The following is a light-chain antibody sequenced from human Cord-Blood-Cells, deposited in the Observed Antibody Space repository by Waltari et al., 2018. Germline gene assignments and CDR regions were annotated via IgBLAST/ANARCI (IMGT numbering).Light chain of an antibody. J-gene: IGLJ1*01. V-gene: IGLV3-1*01. Sequence: SYELTQPPSVSVSLGQTASITCSGDKLGDKYACWYQQKPGQSPVLVIYQDSKRPSGIPERFSGSNSGNTATLTISGTQAMDEADYYCQAWDSSTYVFGTGTEVTVL. CDR3: QAWDSSTYV. CDR1: KLGDKY. CDR2: QDS.